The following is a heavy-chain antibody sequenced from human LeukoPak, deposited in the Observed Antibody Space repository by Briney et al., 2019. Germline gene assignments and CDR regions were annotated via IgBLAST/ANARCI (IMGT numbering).Heavy chain of an antibody. V-gene: IGHV4-4*02. Sequence: SETLSLTWAVSGGSISSSNWWSWVRQPRGKGLEWIGEIYHSGSTNYNPSLKSRVTISVDKSKNQFSLKLSSVTAADTAVYYCARGKDGSGTYYFDYWGQGTLVTVSS. CDR3: ARGKDGSGTYYFDY. CDR1: GGSISSSNW. J-gene: IGHJ4*02. D-gene: IGHD3-10*01. CDR2: IYHSGST.